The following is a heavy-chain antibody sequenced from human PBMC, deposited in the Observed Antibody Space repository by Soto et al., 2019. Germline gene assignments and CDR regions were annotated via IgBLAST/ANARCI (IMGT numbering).Heavy chain of an antibody. D-gene: IGHD6-13*01. CDR2: ISYDGSNK. J-gene: IGHJ6*02. CDR1: GFTFSSYA. V-gene: IGHV3-30-3*01. Sequence: GGSLRLSCAASGFTFSSYAMHWVRQAPGKGLEWVAVISYDGSNKYYADSVKGRFTISRDNSKNTLYLQMNSLRAEDTAVYYCAREDSSPVYYYYGMDVWGQGTTVTVSS. CDR3: AREDSSPVYYYYGMDV.